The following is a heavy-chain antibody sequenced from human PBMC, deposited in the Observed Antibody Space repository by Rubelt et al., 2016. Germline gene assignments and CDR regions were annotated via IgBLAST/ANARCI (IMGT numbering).Heavy chain of an antibody. J-gene: IGHJ4*02. CDR3: CSGIIAAGTSSLFDY. V-gene: IGHV1-46*01. CDR2: INPSGGST. D-gene: IGHD6-13*01. Sequence: RAAGEGLEWIGIINPSGGSTSYAQKFEGRVTVTRDTSSSTVYMEVSSLRSEDTAVYYCCSGIIAAGTSSLFDYWGQGTLVTVSS.